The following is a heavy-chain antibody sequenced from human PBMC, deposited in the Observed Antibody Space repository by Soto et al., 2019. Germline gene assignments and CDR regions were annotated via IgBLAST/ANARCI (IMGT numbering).Heavy chain of an antibody. J-gene: IGHJ4*02. CDR2: IIPIFGTS. CDR1: GGTFSIYP. D-gene: IGHD2-21*01. Sequence: ASLNVSFKASGGTFSIYPIIWFLHSPGQGLELMGGIIPIFGTSNYAQKFQGRVTITADKSTSTAYMEMSSLRSEDTAVYYCARLEREGNRPYFDYCGKGHMVTVS. CDR3: ARLEREGNRPYFDY. V-gene: IGHV1-69*06.